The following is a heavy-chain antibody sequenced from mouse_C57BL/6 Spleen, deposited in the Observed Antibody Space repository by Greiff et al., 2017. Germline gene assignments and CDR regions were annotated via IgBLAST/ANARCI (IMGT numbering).Heavy chain of an antibody. V-gene: IGHV1-53*01. D-gene: IGHD1-1*01. J-gene: IGHJ4*01. CDR3: ARPYYYGSSYNYAMDY. Sequence: VQLQQPGTELVKPGASVKLSCKASGYTFTSYWMHWVKQRPGQGLEWIGNITPSNGGTNYNEKFKSKATLTVDKSSSTAYMPLSSLTSEDSAVYYCARPYYYGSSYNYAMDYGGQGTSVTVSS. CDR1: GYTFTSYW. CDR2: ITPSNGGT.